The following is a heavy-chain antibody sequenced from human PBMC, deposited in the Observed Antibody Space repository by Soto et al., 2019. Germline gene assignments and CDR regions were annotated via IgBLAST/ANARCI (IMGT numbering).Heavy chain of an antibody. CDR1: GFIFTSYS. D-gene: IGHD6-19*01. CDR3: ARGRSADRFVQYFQH. J-gene: IGHJ1*01. CDR2: ISSRSDSI. V-gene: IGHV3-21*01. Sequence: GGSLRLSCAASGFIFTSYSMVWVRQAPGKGLEWVLSISSRSDSIYYADSVKGRFTISRDNAQNSLYLQMNSLTSEDTAVYYCARGRSADRFVQYFQHWGPGTLVTVSS.